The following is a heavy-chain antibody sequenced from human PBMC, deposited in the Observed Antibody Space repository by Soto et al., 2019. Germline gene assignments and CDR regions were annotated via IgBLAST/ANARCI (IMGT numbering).Heavy chain of an antibody. J-gene: IGHJ4*02. CDR1: GYSISSGYY. CDR3: ARIGIAAVNDY. D-gene: IGHD6-13*01. CDR2: IYHSGST. V-gene: IGHV4-38-2*01. Sequence: PSETLSLTCAVSGYSISSGYYWGCIRQPPGKGLEWIGSIYHSGSTYYNPSLKSRVTISVDTSKNQFSLKLSSVTAADTAVYYCARIGIAAVNDYWGQGTLVTVYS.